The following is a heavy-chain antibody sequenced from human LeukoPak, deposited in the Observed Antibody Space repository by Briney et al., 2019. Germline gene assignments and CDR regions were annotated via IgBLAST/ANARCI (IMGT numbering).Heavy chain of an antibody. CDR1: GFTLSSQA. CDR3: APGGGDTFNP. V-gene: IGHV3-23*01. Sequence: GGSLTLTCAASGFTLSSQALSWVRQAPGKGLEWVSSFTGSAGNIHYADSVKGRFTLSRDSSKETMYLQMNSLRVDDTAMYFCAPGGGDTFNPWGQGILVPVSS. D-gene: IGHD4-23*01. J-gene: IGHJ5*02. CDR2: FTGSAGNI.